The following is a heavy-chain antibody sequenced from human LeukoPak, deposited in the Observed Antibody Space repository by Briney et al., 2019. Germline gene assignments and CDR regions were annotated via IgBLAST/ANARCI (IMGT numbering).Heavy chain of an antibody. J-gene: IGHJ4*02. CDR2: ISGSGDST. CDR3: AKRGPAGAGKSPDYFDY. D-gene: IGHD6-19*01. V-gene: IGHV3-23*01. Sequence: TGGSLRLSCAASGFTISSYVMSWVRQAPGKGLEWVSAISGSGDSTYYADSVKGRFTISRDNSKNTLYLQMNSLRVEDTAVYYCAKRGPAGAGKSPDYFDYWGQGNLVTVSS. CDR1: GFTISSYV.